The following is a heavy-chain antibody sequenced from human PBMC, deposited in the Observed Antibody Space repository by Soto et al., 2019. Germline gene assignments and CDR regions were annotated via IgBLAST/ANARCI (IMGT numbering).Heavy chain of an antibody. CDR3: ARPLWRDDYNWGYFDL. CDR2: ISYDGSNK. V-gene: IGHV3-30-3*01. D-gene: IGHD4-4*01. CDR1: GFTFSSYA. J-gene: IGHJ2*01. Sequence: QVQLVESGGGVVQPGRSLRLSCAASGFTFSSYAMHWVRQAPGKGLAWVAVISYDGSNKYYADSVKGRFTIARDNSKNTLYLHMNSLRAEDTAVYYCARPLWRDDYNWGYFDLWGRGPLVTVSS.